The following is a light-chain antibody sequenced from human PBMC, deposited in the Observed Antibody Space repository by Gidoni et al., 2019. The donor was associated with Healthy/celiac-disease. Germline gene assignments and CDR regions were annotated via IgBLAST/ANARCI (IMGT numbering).Light chain of an antibody. CDR1: SSNIGAGYD. CDR3: QSYDSSLSRFVV. J-gene: IGLJ2*01. CDR2: GNS. V-gene: IGLV1-40*01. Sequence: QSVLTQPPSVSGAPGQRVTISCTGSSSNIGAGYDVHWYQQLPGTAPKLLIYGNSNRPSGVPDRFSGSKSGTSASLASTGLQAEDEADYYCQSYDSSLSRFVVFGGGTKLTVL.